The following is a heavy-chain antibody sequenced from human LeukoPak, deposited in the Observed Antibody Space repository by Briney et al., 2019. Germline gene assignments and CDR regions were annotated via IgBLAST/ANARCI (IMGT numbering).Heavy chain of an antibody. CDR3: ARGKRSGYYFDY. CDR2: IYYSGST. J-gene: IGHJ4*02. V-gene: IGHV4-31*03. Sequence: KPSETLSLTCTVSGGSISSGGYYWSWIRQHPGKGLEWIGYIYYSGSTYYNPSLKSRVTISVDTSKNQSSLKLSSVTAADTAVYYCARGKRSGYYFDYWGQGTLVTVSS. D-gene: IGHD3-22*01. CDR1: GGSISSGGYY.